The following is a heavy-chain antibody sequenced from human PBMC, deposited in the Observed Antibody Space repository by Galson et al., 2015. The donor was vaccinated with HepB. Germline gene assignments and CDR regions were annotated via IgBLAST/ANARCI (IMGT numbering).Heavy chain of an antibody. D-gene: IGHD1-1*01. J-gene: IGHJ3*02. CDR1: GFTFSSYS. CDR3: ARDRVGYSAFDI. V-gene: IGHV3-21*01. CDR2: ISSSSSYI. Sequence: SLRLSCAASGFTFSSYSMNWVRQAPGKGLEWVSSISSSSSYIYYADSVKGRFTISRDNAKNSLYLQMNSLRAEDTAVYYCARDRVGYSAFDIWGQGTMVTVSS.